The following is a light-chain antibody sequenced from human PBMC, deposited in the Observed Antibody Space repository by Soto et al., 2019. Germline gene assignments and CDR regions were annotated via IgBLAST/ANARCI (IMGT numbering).Light chain of an antibody. CDR3: QQYNNWSPMFT. Sequence: EIVMTQSPATLSVSPGERATLSCRASQSVSSNLASYQQKPGQAPRLLIYGASTRATGIPASFSGSGSGTEVILTISSPQSEDVAVYYCQQYNNWSPMFTFGHGTKLEIK. V-gene: IGKV3-15*01. CDR1: QSVSSN. J-gene: IGKJ2*01. CDR2: GAS.